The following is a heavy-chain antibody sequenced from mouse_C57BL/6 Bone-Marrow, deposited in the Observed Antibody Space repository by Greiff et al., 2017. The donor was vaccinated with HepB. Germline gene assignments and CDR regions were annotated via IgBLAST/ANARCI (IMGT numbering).Heavy chain of an antibody. CDR3: TRRDSNSYAMDY. CDR2: IDPETGGT. Sequence: VKLMESGAELVRPGASVTLSCKASGYTFTDYEMHWVKQTPVHGLEWIGAIDPETGGTAYNQKFKGKAILTADKSSSTAYMELRSLTSEDSAVYYCTRRDSNSYAMDYWGQGTSVTVSS. J-gene: IGHJ4*01. CDR1: GYTFTDYE. V-gene: IGHV1-15*01. D-gene: IGHD2-5*01.